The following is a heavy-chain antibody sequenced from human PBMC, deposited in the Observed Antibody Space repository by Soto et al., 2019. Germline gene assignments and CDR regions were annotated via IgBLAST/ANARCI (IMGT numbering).Heavy chain of an antibody. V-gene: IGHV4-61*01. D-gene: IGHD6-13*01. CDR3: ARHRRPGSSSWYGVDS. CDR2: IYSSGNT. CDR1: GGSVSSGSNY. Sequence: PSETLSLTCTVSGGSVSSGSNYWSWIRQPPGKALEWVGYIYSSGNTNYNPSLKSRVTISVDTSKNQFSLKLTSVTATDTAVYYCARHRRPGSSSWYGVDSWGQGTLVTVSS. J-gene: IGHJ4*02.